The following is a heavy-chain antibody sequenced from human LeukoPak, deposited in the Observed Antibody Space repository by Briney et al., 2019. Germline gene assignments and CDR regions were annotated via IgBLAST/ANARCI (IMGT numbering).Heavy chain of an antibody. CDR1: GFTFGDYA. J-gene: IGHJ4*02. Sequence: GGSLRLSCTGSGFTFGDYAINWFRQAPGKGLEWVGFIRSKAYGGATESAASVKGRFTISRDDSKNIAYLQMNSLKIEDTAVYYCGRAPRDGYRAMYFDYWGQGTRVTVSS. V-gene: IGHV3-49*03. CDR3: GRAPRDGYRAMYFDY. CDR2: IRSKAYGGAT. D-gene: IGHD5-24*01.